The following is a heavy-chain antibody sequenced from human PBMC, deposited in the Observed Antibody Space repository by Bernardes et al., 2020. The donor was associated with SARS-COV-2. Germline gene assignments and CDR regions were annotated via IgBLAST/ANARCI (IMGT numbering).Heavy chain of an antibody. D-gene: IGHD2-15*01. CDR2: ISSSNSYI. V-gene: IGHV3-21*01. CDR1: GFTFSSYS. CDR3: AREVVSMNYYYYGMDV. Sequence: GGSLRLSCAASGFTFSSYSMNWVRQAPGKGLEWVSSISSSNSYIYYADSVKGRFTISRDNAKNSLYLQMNSLRAEDTAIYYCAREVVSMNYYYYGMDVWGQGTTVTVSS. J-gene: IGHJ6*02.